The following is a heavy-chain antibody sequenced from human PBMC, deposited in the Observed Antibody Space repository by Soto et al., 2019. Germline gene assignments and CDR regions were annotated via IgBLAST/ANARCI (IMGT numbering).Heavy chain of an antibody. CDR2: IDPSDSQT. D-gene: IGHD3-22*01. V-gene: IGHV5-10-1*01. J-gene: IGHJ4*02. CDR1: GYSFAGYW. CDR3: ARQIYDSDTGPNFQYYFDS. Sequence: PRESLKISCQGSGYSFAGYWITWVRQKPGKGLEWMGRIDPSDSQTYYSPSFRGHVTISVTKSITTVFLQWSSLRASDTAMYYCARQIYDSDTGPNFQYYFDSWGQGTPVTVSS.